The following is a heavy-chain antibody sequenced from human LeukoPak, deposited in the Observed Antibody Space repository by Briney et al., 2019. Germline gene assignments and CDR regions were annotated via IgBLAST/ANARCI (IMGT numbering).Heavy chain of an antibody. CDR3: ARRAGAYSHPYDY. V-gene: IGHV3-48*03. D-gene: IGHD4/OR15-4a*01. J-gene: IGHJ4*02. CDR1: GFTFSSYE. Sequence: QPGGSLRLSCVASGFTFSSYEMNWVRQAPGKGLEWLSYIGSSDSTTHYADSVKGRFTISRDNAKNSLYLQMNSLRAEDTAVYYCARRAGAYSHPYDYWGQGTLVTVSS. CDR2: IGSSDSTT.